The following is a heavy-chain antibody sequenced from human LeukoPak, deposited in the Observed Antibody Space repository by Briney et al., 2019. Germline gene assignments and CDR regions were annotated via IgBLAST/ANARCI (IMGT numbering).Heavy chain of an antibody. Sequence: ASVKVSCKASGYTFTGYYMHWVRQAPGQGLEWMGWINPNSGGTNHAHKFQGRVIMTRDTSISTAYMELSSLRSDDTAVYYCARVSEMAAYAFDIWGQGTIVTVSS. CDR2: INPNSGGT. D-gene: IGHD2-8*01. CDR3: ARVSEMAAYAFDI. V-gene: IGHV1-2*07. CDR1: GYTFTGYY. J-gene: IGHJ3*02.